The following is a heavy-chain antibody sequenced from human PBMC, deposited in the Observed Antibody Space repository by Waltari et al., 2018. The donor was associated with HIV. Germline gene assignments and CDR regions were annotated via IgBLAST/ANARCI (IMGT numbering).Heavy chain of an antibody. J-gene: IGHJ4*02. CDR1: GFTFSSSW. D-gene: IGHD6-13*01. CDR3: ARRQQLTD. CDR2: IKEDGSEI. Sequence: EVRLVESGGGLVQPGGSLRLSCAASGFTFSSSWMTWVRQAPGKGLEWVANIKEDGSEIHYVYSVKGRFTISRDNAKNSLYLQMNSLRAEDTAVYYCARRQQLTDWGQGTLVTVSS. V-gene: IGHV3-7*01.